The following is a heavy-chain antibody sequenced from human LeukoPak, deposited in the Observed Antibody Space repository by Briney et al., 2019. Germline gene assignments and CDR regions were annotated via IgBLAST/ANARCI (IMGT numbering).Heavy chain of an antibody. J-gene: IGHJ4*02. V-gene: IGHV3-30-3*01. D-gene: IGHD3-22*01. Sequence: PGRSLRLSCAASGFTFSSYAMHWVRQAPGKGLEWVAVISYDGSNKYYADSVKGRFTISRDNSKNTLYLQMNSLRAEDTAVYYCARGYRSRLDYYDSSGYSHQRAFDYWGQGTLVTVSS. CDR3: ARGYRSRLDYYDSSGYSHQRAFDY. CDR1: GFTFSSYA. CDR2: ISYDGSNK.